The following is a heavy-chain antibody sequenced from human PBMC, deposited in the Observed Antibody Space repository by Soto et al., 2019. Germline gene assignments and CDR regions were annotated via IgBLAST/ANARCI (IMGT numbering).Heavy chain of an antibody. CDR3: ARGVYGDYYYRGMDL. D-gene: IGHD4-17*01. CDR2: IIPLFGTA. J-gene: IGHJ6*02. V-gene: IGHV1-69*06. CDR1: GGTFSSYP. Sequence: SVEVSCKASGGTFSSYPFSWVRQAPGQGLEWMGGIIPLFGTASYAEKFQGRVTITADKSTNTAFMELSSLRTEDTAVYYCARGVYGDYYYRGMDLWGQGTTVTVSS.